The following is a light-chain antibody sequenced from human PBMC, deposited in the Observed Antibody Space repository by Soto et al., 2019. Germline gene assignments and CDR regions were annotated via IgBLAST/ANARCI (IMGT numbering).Light chain of an antibody. V-gene: IGKV1-5*01. Sequence: DIQLTQSPSTLSASVGDRVTITCRASQSISTSLAWYQQRPGKAPNLLIYHASTLESGVPSRFRGSGSGTEFTLTITSLQPDDFATYYCQHHSAYSPAFGPGTKVEIK. CDR2: HAS. CDR1: QSISTS. CDR3: QHHSAYSPA. J-gene: IGKJ3*01.